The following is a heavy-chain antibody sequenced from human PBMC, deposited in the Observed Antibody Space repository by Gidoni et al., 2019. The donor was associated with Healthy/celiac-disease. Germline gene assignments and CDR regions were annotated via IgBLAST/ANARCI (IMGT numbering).Heavy chain of an antibody. J-gene: IGHJ1*01. CDR2: ISYDGSNK. D-gene: IGHD2-2*01. CDR3: ARGGIGGVPAAIRLAEYFQH. CDR1: GFTFSSYA. V-gene: IGHV3-30*04. Sequence: QVQLVESGGGVVQPGRSLSLSCAASGFTFSSYAMHWVRQAPGKGLEWVAVISYDGSNKYYADSVKGRFTISRDNSKNTLYLQMNSLRAEDTAVYYCARGGIGGVPAAIRLAEYFQHWGQGTLVTVSS.